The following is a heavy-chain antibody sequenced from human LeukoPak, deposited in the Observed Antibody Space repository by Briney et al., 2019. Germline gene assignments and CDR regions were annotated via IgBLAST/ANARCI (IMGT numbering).Heavy chain of an antibody. D-gene: IGHD1-26*01. CDR3: ARTERPPYYQIDY. V-gene: IGHV4-39*07. CDR1: GGSISSSSYY. CDR2: IYYSGST. Sequence: SETLSLTCTVSGGSISSSSYYWGWIRQPPGKGLEWIGSIYYSGSTYYNPSLKSRVTISVDTSNNQFSLKLTSVTAADTAVYYCARTERPPYYQIDYWGQGTLVTVSS. J-gene: IGHJ4*02.